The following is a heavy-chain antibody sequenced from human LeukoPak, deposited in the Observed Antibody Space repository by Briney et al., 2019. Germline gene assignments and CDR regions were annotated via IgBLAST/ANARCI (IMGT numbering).Heavy chain of an antibody. CDR3: ASERYGANSYFDS. CDR1: GGSISSSNW. D-gene: IGHD4-23*01. Sequence: SETQSLTCAVSGGSISSSNWWSWVRQPPGKGLEWIGEIYHSGSTNYNPSLKSRVTISVDTSENQFSLNLSSVTAADTAVYYCASERYGANSYFDSWGQGTLVTVSS. V-gene: IGHV4-4*02. CDR2: IYHSGST. J-gene: IGHJ4*02.